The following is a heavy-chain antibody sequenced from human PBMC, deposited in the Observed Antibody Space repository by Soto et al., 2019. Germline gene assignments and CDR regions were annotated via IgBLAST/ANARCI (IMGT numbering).Heavy chain of an antibody. CDR3: GRCTSTSCHLGSDY. D-gene: IGHD2-2*01. CDR1: GFTFTSYA. V-gene: IGHV3-30*04. Sequence: QVQLVESGGGVVQPARSLRLSCAASGFTFTSYAMNWVRQAPGKGLEWVALISYEGSSQYYAGSVKGRFTISRDSSKNTLYLQMNSLGAADTAVYYCGRCTSTSCHLGSDYWGQGTLVTVSS. J-gene: IGHJ4*02. CDR2: ISYEGSSQ.